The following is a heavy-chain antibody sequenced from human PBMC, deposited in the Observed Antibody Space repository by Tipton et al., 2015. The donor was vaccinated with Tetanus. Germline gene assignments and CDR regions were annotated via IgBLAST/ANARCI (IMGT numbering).Heavy chain of an antibody. D-gene: IGHD4-17*01. CDR2: ISSTSSYI. J-gene: IGHJ4*02. Sequence: SLRLSCTGSGFTFSAFTLHWVRQAPGKGLEWVSSISSTSSYIYYADSLKGRFTISRDNAKNSLYLQMNSLRAEDTAAYYCAKTISNDYVAAWGQGTLVTVSS. CDR3: AKTISNDYVAA. CDR1: GFTFSAFT. V-gene: IGHV3-21*04.